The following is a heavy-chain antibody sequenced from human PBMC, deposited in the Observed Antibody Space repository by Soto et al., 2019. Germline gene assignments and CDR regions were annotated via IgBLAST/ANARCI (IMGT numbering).Heavy chain of an antibody. D-gene: IGHD3-22*01. CDR2: ISYDGSNK. CDR3: AKEWVYDTSGWSFDY. Sequence: QVQLVESGGGVVQPGRSLRLSCAASGFTFSSYGMHWVRQAPGKGLEWAAVISYDGSNKYYADSLKGRFTISRDNSKNTLYLQMNSLRAEDTAVYYCAKEWVYDTSGWSFDYWGQGTLVTVSS. V-gene: IGHV3-30*18. CDR1: GFTFSSYG. J-gene: IGHJ4*02.